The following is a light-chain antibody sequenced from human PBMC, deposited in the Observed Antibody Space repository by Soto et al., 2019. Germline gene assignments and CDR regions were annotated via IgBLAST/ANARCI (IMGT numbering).Light chain of an antibody. Sequence: EIVMTQSPATLSVSPGERATLSCRASQSVSRKLAWYQQTRGQAPRLLIYGASTRATGVPARFSGSGSGTEFTLAISNLQSGDFAVFHCQQYDKWPRTFGQGTKVEI. CDR1: QSVSRK. CDR3: QQYDKWPRT. CDR2: GAS. V-gene: IGKV3-15*01. J-gene: IGKJ1*01.